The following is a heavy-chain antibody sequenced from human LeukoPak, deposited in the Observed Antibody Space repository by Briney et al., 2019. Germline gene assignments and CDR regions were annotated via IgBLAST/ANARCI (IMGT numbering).Heavy chain of an antibody. CDR2: INPNSGGT. Sequence: ASVKVSCKASGYTFTGYYMHWVRQAPGQGLEWMGWINPNSGGTNYAQKFQGRVTMTRDTSISTAYMELSRLRSDDTAVYYCASSPKYDFWSGYGVDWGQGTLVTVSS. J-gene: IGHJ4*02. CDR1: GYTFTGYY. CDR3: ASSPKYDFWSGYGVD. D-gene: IGHD3-3*01. V-gene: IGHV1-2*02.